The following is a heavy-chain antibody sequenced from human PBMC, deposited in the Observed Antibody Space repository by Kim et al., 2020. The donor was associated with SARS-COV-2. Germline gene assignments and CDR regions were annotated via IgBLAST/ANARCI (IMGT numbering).Heavy chain of an antibody. J-gene: IGHJ4*02. V-gene: IGHV2-5*01. Sequence: YSPSLKSRLTITKDTSKNQVVLTMTNMDTVDTATYYCAHRASYTFWYFDYWGQGTLVTVSS. D-gene: IGHD2-2*02. CDR3: AHRASYTFWYFDY.